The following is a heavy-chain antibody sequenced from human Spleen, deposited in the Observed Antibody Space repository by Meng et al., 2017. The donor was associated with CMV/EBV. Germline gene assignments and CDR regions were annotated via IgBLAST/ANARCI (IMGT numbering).Heavy chain of an antibody. Sequence: SLKISCAASRFSSNDFAMDWLRQVQGKGLEWVGGIYGDSSRVGYAGSVRGRFSNSRDNAKNSLYLQMNSLRAEDTALYFCLRDGRPGGADVWGQGTTVTVSS. D-gene: IGHD3-10*01. CDR1: RFSSNDFA. J-gene: IGHJ6*02. CDR2: IYGDSSRV. CDR3: LRDGRPGGADV. V-gene: IGHV3-9*02.